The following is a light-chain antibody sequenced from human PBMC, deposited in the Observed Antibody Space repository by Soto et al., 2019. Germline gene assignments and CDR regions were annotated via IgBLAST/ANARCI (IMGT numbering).Light chain of an antibody. V-gene: IGKV3-15*01. CDR1: QSVSSD. CDR2: ATS. J-gene: IGKJ5*01. Sequence: EIVMTQSPATLSVSPGERATLSCRASQSVSSDLAWYQQKPCQAPRLLIYATSTRATGIPARFSGSGSGTEFTLTISSLQPEDFATYYCQQSYSTPSITFGQGTRLEIK. CDR3: QQSYSTPSIT.